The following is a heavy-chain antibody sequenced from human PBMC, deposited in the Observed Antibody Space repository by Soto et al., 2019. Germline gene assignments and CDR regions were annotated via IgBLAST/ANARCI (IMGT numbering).Heavy chain of an antibody. CDR1: GGSFSGYY. CDR2: INHSGST. Sequence: QVQLQQWGAGLLKPSETLSLTCAVYGGSFSGYYWSWIRQPPGKGLEWIGEINHSGSTNYNPSLTIRVTISVDTSKNQFSLKLSAVTAADTAVYYCAIALVVVAATLAFDIWGQGTMVTVSS. CDR3: AIALVVVAATLAFDI. V-gene: IGHV4-34*01. D-gene: IGHD2-15*01. J-gene: IGHJ3*02.